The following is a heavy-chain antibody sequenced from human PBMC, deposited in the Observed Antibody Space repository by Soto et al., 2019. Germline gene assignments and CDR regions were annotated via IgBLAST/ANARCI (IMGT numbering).Heavy chain of an antibody. CDR1: GGTFRSSR. CDR2: IVPSLDTT. J-gene: IGHJ6*02. Sequence: QVHLVQSGTEVKKPGSSVMVSCKASGGTFRSSRFSWVRQAPGQGLEWMGMIVPSLDTTNYAQKFQARVTITADEVKSTAYMELRSLRSEDTDVYYCSRWPQPRYTADPYAVDVWGQGTRVIVSS. CDR3: SRWPQPRYTADPYAVDV. V-gene: IGHV1-69*11. D-gene: IGHD3-16*02.